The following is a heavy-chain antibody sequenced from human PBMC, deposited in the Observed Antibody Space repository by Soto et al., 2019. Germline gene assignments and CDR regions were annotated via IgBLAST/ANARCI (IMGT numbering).Heavy chain of an antibody. D-gene: IGHD2-21*02. CDR3: ARAHCGGDCYSGVDY. Sequence: ASVKVSCQASGYTFTGYYMHWVRQAPGQGLEWMGWINPNSGGTNYAQKFQGWVTMTRDTSISTAYMELSRLRSDDTAVYYCARAHCGGDCYSGVDYWGQGTLVTVSS. CDR1: GYTFTGYY. CDR2: INPNSGGT. V-gene: IGHV1-2*04. J-gene: IGHJ4*02.